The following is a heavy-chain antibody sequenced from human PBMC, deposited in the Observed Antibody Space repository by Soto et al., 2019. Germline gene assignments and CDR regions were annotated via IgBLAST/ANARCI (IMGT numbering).Heavy chain of an antibody. Sequence: QVQLQESAPGLVKASETLSLTCTVSADSIDKYYWNWIRQTPGKGLEWLGWVYNSGGTNYSPPLEGRLTISRDTSNNQFFLKLNSVTAADTDVYYCASVTGATVNYWGQGTLVTVSS. D-gene: IGHD2-8*02. CDR1: ADSIDKYY. CDR3: ASVTGATVNY. V-gene: IGHV4-59*01. CDR2: VYNSGGT. J-gene: IGHJ4*02.